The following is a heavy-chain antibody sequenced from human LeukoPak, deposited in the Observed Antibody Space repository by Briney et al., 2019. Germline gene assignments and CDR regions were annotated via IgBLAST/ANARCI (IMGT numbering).Heavy chain of an antibody. J-gene: IGHJ4*02. CDR3: ARRGDGGRSLDY. V-gene: IGHV3-53*01. Sequence: GGSLRLSCAASGFTVSSSYMNWVRQAPGKGLEWVSLIYGGGSTYYADSVKGRFTISRDNSKNTLYLQMNSLRAEDTAVYYCARRGDGGRSLDYWGQGTLVTVSS. CDR1: GFTVSSSY. CDR2: IYGGGST. D-gene: IGHD4-23*01.